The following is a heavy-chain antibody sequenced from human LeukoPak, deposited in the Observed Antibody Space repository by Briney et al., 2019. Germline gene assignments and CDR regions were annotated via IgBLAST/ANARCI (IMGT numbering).Heavy chain of an antibody. V-gene: IGHV4-59*01. CDR2: ISYTGST. Sequence: SETLSLTRTVSGGSISSFYWSWVRQPPGKGLEWIGYISYTGSTNYNPSLKSRVTISVDTSKNQFSLKLSSVTAADTAVYYCAREGNWNGPGYFDYWGQGTLVTVSS. J-gene: IGHJ4*02. CDR1: GGSISSFY. D-gene: IGHD1-1*01. CDR3: AREGNWNGPGYFDY.